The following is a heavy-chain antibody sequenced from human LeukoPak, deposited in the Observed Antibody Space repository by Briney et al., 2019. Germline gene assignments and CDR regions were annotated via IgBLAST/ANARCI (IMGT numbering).Heavy chain of an antibody. CDR3: ARESLQSNDYGDYYDY. J-gene: IGHJ4*02. CDR2: ISYDGSNK. Sequence: GRSLRLSCAASGFTFDDYAMHWVRQAPGKGLEWVAVISYDGSNKYYADSVKGRFTISRDNSKNTLYLQMNSLRAEDTAVYYCARESLQSNDYGDYYDYWGQGTLVTVSS. V-gene: IGHV3-30*04. D-gene: IGHD4-17*01. CDR1: GFTFDDYA.